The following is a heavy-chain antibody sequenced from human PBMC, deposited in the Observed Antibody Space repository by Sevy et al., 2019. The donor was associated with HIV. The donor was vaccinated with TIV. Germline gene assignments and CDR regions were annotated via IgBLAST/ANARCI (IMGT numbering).Heavy chain of an antibody. Sequence: GGSLRLSCAASEFTFSSYAMSWVPQAPGKGLEWVSSISGSGRYTYYADSVEGRFTISRDNSKNTLYVQMNSLRAEDTAVYYCAKGFCSGGTCPRDYYYYGMDVWGQGTTVTVSS. CDR2: ISGSGRYT. J-gene: IGHJ6*02. V-gene: IGHV3-23*01. CDR1: EFTFSSYA. D-gene: IGHD2-15*01. CDR3: AKGFCSGGTCPRDYYYYGMDV.